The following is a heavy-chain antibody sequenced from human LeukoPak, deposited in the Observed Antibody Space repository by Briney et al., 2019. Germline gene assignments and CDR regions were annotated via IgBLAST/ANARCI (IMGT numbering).Heavy chain of an antibody. J-gene: IGHJ5*02. CDR3: AKVSDP. V-gene: IGHV3-30*04. CDR1: GFTFSSYA. Sequence: GGSLRLSCAASGFTFSSYAMHWVRQAPGKGLEWVAVISDNGSYKYYADSVKGRFTISRDNSQNTLYLQMNSLRAEDTAVYYCAKVSDPWGQGTLVTVSS. CDR2: ISDNGSYK.